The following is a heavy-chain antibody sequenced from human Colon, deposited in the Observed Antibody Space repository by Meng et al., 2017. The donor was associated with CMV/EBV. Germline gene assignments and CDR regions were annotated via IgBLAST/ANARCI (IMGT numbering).Heavy chain of an antibody. D-gene: IGHD3-10*01. CDR3: ARNLGILVQGVIIGDWFDP. J-gene: IGHJ5*02. CDR1: GVSINSYY. Sequence: GSLRLSCTVSGVSINSYYWSWVRQPPGKGLEWVGYIFYTGSTNYNPSLKSRVTISIDTSKNQFSLKLNSLTAADTAVYYCARNLGILVQGVIIGDWFDPWGQGTLVTVSS. CDR2: IFYTGST. V-gene: IGHV4-59*01.